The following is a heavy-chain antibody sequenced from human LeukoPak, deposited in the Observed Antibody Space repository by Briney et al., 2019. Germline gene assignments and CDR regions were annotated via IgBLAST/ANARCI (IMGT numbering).Heavy chain of an antibody. V-gene: IGHV1-18*01. CDR3: AGAVTIIDDAFDI. CDR1: GYTFTSYG. CDR2: ISAYNGNT. J-gene: IGHJ3*02. D-gene: IGHD4-17*01. Sequence: ASVKVSYKASGYTFTSYGISWVRQAPGQGLEWMGWISAYNGNTNYAQKLQGRVTMTTDTSTSTAYMELRSLRSDDTAVYYCAGAVTIIDDAFDIWGQGTMVTVSS.